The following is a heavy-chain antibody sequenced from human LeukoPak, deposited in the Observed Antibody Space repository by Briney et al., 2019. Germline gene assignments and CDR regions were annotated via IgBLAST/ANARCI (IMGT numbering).Heavy chain of an antibody. D-gene: IGHD7-27*01. CDR2: IYSGGTT. Sequence: PGGSLRLSCAASGFTVSSNYMSWVRQAPGKGLEWVSVIYSGGTTFYADSVRGRFTISRDSSKNTLSLQMNSLRAEDTAVYYCARDRDWGCSYCSYWGQGTLVTVSS. J-gene: IGHJ4*02. CDR3: ARDRDWGCSYCSY. V-gene: IGHV3-66*01. CDR1: GFTVSSNY.